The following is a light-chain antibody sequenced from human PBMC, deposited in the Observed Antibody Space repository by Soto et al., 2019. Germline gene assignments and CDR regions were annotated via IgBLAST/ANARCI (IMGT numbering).Light chain of an antibody. V-gene: IGKV3-20*01. J-gene: IGKJ1*01. CDR2: GAS. Sequence: EIVLTQSPGTLSLSPGERATLSCRASQSVSSSFLAWYQQKSGQAPRLLIYGASSRATGIPDRFSGSGSGRDFTLAISRLEPEDFAVYYCQQYGRSPWTFGQGTKLEIK. CDR1: QSVSSSF. CDR3: QQYGRSPWT.